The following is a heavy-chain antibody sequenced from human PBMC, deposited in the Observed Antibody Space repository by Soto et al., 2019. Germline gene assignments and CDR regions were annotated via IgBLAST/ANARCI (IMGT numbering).Heavy chain of an antibody. CDR3: ARAEGSRITMIVVANFDY. CDR2: LIPISGTT. CDR1: GGTFSNYA. D-gene: IGHD3-22*01. J-gene: IGHJ4*02. V-gene: IGHV1-69*13. Sequence: SVKVSCKASGGTFSNYAIAWVRQAPGQGLEWMGGLIPISGTTNYAQKFQGRVTITADESTSTAYMELMILRSEDTAVYYCARAEGSRITMIVVANFDYWGQGTLVTVSS.